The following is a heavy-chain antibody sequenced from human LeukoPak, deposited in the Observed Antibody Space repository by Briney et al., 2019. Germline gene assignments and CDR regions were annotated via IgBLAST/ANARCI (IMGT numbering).Heavy chain of an antibody. CDR1: GGSISSYY. Sequence: SETLSLTCTVSGGSISSYYWSWIRQPPGKGLGWIGYIYYSGSTNYNPSLKSRVTISVDTSKNQFSLKLSSVTAADTAVYYCARVGGTNYFDYWGQGTLVTVSS. V-gene: IGHV4-59*01. CDR3: ARVGGTNYFDY. CDR2: IYYSGST. J-gene: IGHJ4*02. D-gene: IGHD1-14*01.